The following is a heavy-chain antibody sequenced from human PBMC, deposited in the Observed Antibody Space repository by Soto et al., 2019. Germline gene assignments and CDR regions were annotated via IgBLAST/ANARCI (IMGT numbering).Heavy chain of an antibody. CDR3: TRVSSTSYFDC. Sequence: PGGSLRLSCVASGFTFSDHYMDWVRQAPGKGLEWVGRIRKRVNGYTTEYAAPVKGRFTISRDDSANSMHLQMHSLKTEDTAVYFCTRVSSTSYFDCWAQGTLVTVSS. D-gene: IGHD2-2*01. CDR1: GFTFSDHY. CDR2: IRKRVNGYTT. V-gene: IGHV3-72*01. J-gene: IGHJ4*02.